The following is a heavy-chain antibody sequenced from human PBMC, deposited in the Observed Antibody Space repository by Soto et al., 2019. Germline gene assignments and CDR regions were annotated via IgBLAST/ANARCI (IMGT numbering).Heavy chain of an antibody. V-gene: IGHV1-18*01. D-gene: IGHD5-12*01. Sequence: QVQLVQSGAEVKKPGASVKVSCKASGYTFTSYSISWVRRAPGQGLEWMGWISAYNGNTNYAQRLQGRVTMTTDTSTSTLYMELRSLRSDDTAVYYCARDVRGHYYYYGMDVWGQGTTVIVSS. CDR2: ISAYNGNT. CDR1: GYTFTSYS. CDR3: ARDVRGHYYYYGMDV. J-gene: IGHJ6*02.